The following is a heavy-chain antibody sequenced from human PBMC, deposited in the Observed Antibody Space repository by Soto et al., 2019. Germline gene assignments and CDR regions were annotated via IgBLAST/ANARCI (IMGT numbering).Heavy chain of an antibody. J-gene: IGHJ4*02. D-gene: IGHD3-10*01. CDR3: ARLRGWSVDY. CDR1: GGSISSGGYY. V-gene: IGHV4-31*03. Sequence: SETLSLTCTVSGGSISSGGYYWSWIRQHPGKGLEWIGYIYYSGSTYYNPSLKSRVTISVDTSKNQFSLKLSSVTAADTAVYYCARLRGWSVDYWGQGTLVTVSS. CDR2: IYYSGST.